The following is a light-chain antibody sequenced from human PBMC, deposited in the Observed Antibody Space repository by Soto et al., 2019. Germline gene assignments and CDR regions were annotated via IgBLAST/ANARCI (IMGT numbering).Light chain of an antibody. V-gene: IGLV2-14*03. CDR2: HVT. CDR1: SSDIGHYDY. Sequence: QSVLTRPASVSGSPGQSSTISCTGTSSDIGHYDYVSWYQQHPGKAPKLMIYHVTYRPSGVSNRYSGSKSGNSASLTISGLQADDEADYYCCSLTTSHTYVFGSGTKVTVL. J-gene: IGLJ1*01. CDR3: CSLTTSHTYV.